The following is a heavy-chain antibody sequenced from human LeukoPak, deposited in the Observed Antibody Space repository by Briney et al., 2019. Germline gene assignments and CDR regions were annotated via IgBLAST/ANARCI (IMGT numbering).Heavy chain of an antibody. CDR1: GFTFSSYA. V-gene: IGHV3-30*04. Sequence: GRSLRLSCAASGFTFSSYAMHWVRQAPGKGLEWVAVISYDGSNKYYADSVKGRSTISRDNSKNTLYLQMNSLRAEDTAVYYCARNYDYLDYWGQGTLVTVSS. D-gene: IGHD3-16*01. J-gene: IGHJ4*02. CDR3: ARNYDYLDY. CDR2: ISYDGSNK.